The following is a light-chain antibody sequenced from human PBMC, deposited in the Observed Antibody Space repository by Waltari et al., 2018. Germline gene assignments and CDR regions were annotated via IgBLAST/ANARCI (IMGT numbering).Light chain of an antibody. CDR1: HNIDVY. Sequence: DIQVTQSPSSLSASVGDRVIITCRASHNIDVYLNWYQQKPGKATNLLIYAASILQSGVPSRFSGSGSGTYFTRTINSLQPEAFATYFCQHSWSPPFTFGQRTNLESK. CDR2: AAS. V-gene: IGKV1-39*01. J-gene: IGKJ2*01. CDR3: QHSWSPPFT.